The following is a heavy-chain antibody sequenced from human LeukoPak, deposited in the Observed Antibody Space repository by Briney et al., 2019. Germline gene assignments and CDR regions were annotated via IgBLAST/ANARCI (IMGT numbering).Heavy chain of an antibody. CDR1: GFTFSSYA. D-gene: IGHD6-13*01. CDR3: ARGSSSWYPVEH. Sequence: PGGSLRLSCAASGFTFSSYAMHWVRQAPGKGLEWVAVISYDGATTYYADSVKGRFTISRDNSKNTLYLQMNSLRAGDTAMYYCARGSSSWYPVEHWGQGTLVTVSS. J-gene: IGHJ1*01. V-gene: IGHV3-30*01. CDR2: ISYDGATT.